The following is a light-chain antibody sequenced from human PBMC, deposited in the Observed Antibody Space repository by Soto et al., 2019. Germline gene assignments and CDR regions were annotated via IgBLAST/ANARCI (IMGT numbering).Light chain of an antibody. CDR1: QSVSSTY. V-gene: IGKV3-20*01. Sequence: EIVLTQSPGTLSLSPGERATLSCRASQSVSSTYLAWYQQKPGQSPRLLIYGASSRATGIPDRFSGGGSGTDFTLTISRLEPENFAVYYCQQYGSSWTFGQGTKVEMK. J-gene: IGKJ1*01. CDR2: GAS. CDR3: QQYGSSWT.